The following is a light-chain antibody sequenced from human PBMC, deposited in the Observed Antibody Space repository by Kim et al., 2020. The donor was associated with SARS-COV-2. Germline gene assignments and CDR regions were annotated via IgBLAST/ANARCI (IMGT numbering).Light chain of an antibody. V-gene: IGKV1-33*01. J-gene: IGKJ2*03. Sequence: DIQMTQSTSSLSASVGDRVTITCQASQDISNYLNWYQQKPGKAPKLLIYDASNLETGVPSRFSGSGSGTDFTFTISSLQPEDIATYYCQQYDNLPPYSFGQGTKLEI. CDR3: QQYDNLPPYS. CDR1: QDISNY. CDR2: DAS.